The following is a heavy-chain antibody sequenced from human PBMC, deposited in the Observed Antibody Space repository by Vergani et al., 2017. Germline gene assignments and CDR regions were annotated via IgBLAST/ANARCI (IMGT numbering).Heavy chain of an antibody. J-gene: IGHJ4*02. CDR2: IYYSGST. Sequence: QVQLQESGPGLVKPSETLSLTCTVSGGSVSSGSYYWSWIRQPAGKGLEWIGYIYYSGSTNYNPSLKSRVTISVDTSKNQFSLKLSSVTAADTAVYYGARRARDGYIRTWGQGTLVTVSS. CDR1: GGSVSSGSYY. V-gene: IGHV4-61*10. CDR3: ARRARDGYIRT. D-gene: IGHD5-24*01.